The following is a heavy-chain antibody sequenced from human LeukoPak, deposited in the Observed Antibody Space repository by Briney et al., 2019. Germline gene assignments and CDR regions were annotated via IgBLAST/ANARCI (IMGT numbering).Heavy chain of an antibody. D-gene: IGHD2-15*01. CDR3: ASGYCSGGSCCPGY. Sequence: GRSLRLSCAASGFTFSSYAMHWVRQAPGKGLEWVAVISYDGSNKYYADSVKGRFTISRDNSKNTLYLQMNSLRAEDTAVYYRASGYCSGGSCCPGYWGQGTLVTVSS. CDR1: GFTFSSYA. CDR2: ISYDGSNK. J-gene: IGHJ4*02. V-gene: IGHV3-30*04.